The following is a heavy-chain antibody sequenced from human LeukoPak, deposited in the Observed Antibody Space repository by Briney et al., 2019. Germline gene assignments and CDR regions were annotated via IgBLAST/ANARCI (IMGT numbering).Heavy chain of an antibody. Sequence: SETLSLTCTVSGGSVSSGDYYWSWIRQPPGKDLEWIAYMYYSGSTYYNPSLKSRVTMSADTSKNQLSLKLSSVTAADTAVYYCARPYYYDSRIDPWGQGILVTVSS. D-gene: IGHD3-22*01. J-gene: IGHJ5*02. CDR1: GGSVSSGDYY. CDR3: ARPYYYDSRIDP. V-gene: IGHV4-30-4*01. CDR2: MYYSGST.